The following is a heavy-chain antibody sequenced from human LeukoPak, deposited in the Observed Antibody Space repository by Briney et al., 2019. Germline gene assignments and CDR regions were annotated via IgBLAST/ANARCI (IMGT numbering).Heavy chain of an antibody. CDR1: GYSISSGYY. CDR3: ARLRLLRYFDWLLPSYFDY. D-gene: IGHD3-9*01. Sequence: SETLSLTCTVSGYSISSGYYWGWIRQPPGKGLEWIGSIYHSGSTYYNPSLKSRVTISVDTSKNQFSLKLSSVTAADTAVYYCARLRLLRYFDWLLPSYFDYWGQGTLVTVSS. V-gene: IGHV4-38-2*02. J-gene: IGHJ4*02. CDR2: IYHSGST.